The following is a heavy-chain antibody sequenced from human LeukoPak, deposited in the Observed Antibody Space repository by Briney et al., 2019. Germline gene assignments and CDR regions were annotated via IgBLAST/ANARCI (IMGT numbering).Heavy chain of an antibody. CDR1: GGYISSSSYY. J-gene: IGHJ3*02. CDR3: ARVPYCGGDCPPDAFDI. CDR2: IYYSGST. Sequence: SETLSLTCTVSGGYISSSSYYWGWIRQPPGKGLEWIGSIYYSGSTYYNPSLKSRVTISVDTSKNQFSLKLSSVTAADAAVYYCARVPYCGGDCPPDAFDIWGQGTMVTVSS. D-gene: IGHD2-21*02. V-gene: IGHV4-39*07.